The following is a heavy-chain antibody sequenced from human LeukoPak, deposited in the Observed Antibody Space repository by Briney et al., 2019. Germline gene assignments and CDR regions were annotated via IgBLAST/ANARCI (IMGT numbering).Heavy chain of an antibody. Sequence: ASVKVSCNASEYTFTGYYMHWVRQAPGQGREWLGWINPNSGGTNYAQKFQGRVTMTRDTSISTAYMELSRLRSDDTAVYYCARGVLRSTSRRYYYFDYWGQGTLVTASS. D-gene: IGHD2-2*01. J-gene: IGHJ4*02. CDR1: EYTFTGYY. CDR3: ARGVLRSTSRRYYYFDY. CDR2: INPNSGGT. V-gene: IGHV1-2*02.